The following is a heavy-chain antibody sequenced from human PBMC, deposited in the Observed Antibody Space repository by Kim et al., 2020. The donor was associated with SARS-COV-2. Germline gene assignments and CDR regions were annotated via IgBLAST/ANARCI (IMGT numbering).Heavy chain of an antibody. CDR3: ARDGCSTTTCYDY. V-gene: IGHV3-33*01. J-gene: IGHJ4*02. D-gene: IGHD1-26*01. Sequence: YVDSVKGRFIISRDNSKNTLYLQMNRLRAEDTAVYYCARDGCSTTTCYDYWGQGILVTVSS.